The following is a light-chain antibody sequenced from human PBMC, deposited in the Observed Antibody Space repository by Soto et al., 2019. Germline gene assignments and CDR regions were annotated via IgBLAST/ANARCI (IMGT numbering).Light chain of an antibody. CDR2: GAS. Sequence: EIVMTQSPATLSVSPGERATLSCRASQSVRSNLACYQQKPGQAPRLLIYGASTRAAGIPARFSGSGSGTEFTLTISSLQSEDFAVYYCQQYNNWLWTFGQGTKVDIK. CDR1: QSVRSN. CDR3: QQYNNWLWT. J-gene: IGKJ1*01. V-gene: IGKV3-15*01.